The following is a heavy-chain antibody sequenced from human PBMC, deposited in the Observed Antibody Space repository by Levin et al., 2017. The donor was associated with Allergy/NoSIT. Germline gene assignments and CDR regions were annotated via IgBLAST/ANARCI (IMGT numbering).Heavy chain of an antibody. Sequence: PGGSLRLSCAASGFTFSSYWMSWVRQAPGKGLEWVANIKGDGSEKYYVDSVKGRFTTSRDKAKNSLFLQMNSLTAEDTAVYYCARWKTLYDGYDYGLDYWGQGNLVTVSS. V-gene: IGHV3-7*01. CDR3: ARWKTLYDGYDYGLDY. CDR2: IKGDGSEK. D-gene: IGHD5-12*01. J-gene: IGHJ4*02. CDR1: GFTFSSYW.